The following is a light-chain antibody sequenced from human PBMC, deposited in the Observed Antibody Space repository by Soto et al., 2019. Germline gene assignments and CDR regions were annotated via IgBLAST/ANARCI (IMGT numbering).Light chain of an antibody. CDR2: AAS. J-gene: IGKJ2*01. V-gene: IGKV1-39*01. CDR1: QSISSY. Sequence: DIQMTQSPSSLSASVGDRVTITCRASQSISSYLNWYQQKPGKAPKLLIYAASSLQSGVPSRFSGSGSGTDFTPTISSLQPEDFATYFCQQSYGTPYTFGQGTKLEIK. CDR3: QQSYGTPYT.